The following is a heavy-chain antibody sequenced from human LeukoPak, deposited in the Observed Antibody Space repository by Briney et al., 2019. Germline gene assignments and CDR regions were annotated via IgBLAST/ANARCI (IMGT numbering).Heavy chain of an antibody. D-gene: IGHD3-22*01. Sequence: SQTLSLTCAISGDIVSSNSAAWNWIRQSPSRGLEWLGRTYYRSKWYNDYAVSVKSRITINPDTSKNQFSLQLNSVTPEDTAVYYCARGYYYDSSGYYYGTAFDIWGQGTMVTVSS. J-gene: IGHJ3*02. CDR3: ARGYYYDSSGYYYGTAFDI. V-gene: IGHV6-1*01. CDR1: GDIVSSNSAA. CDR2: TYYRSKWYN.